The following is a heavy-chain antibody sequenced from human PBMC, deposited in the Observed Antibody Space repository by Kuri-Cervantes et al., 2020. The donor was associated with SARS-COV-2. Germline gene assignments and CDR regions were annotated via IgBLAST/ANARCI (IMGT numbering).Heavy chain of an antibody. V-gene: IGHV3-30*02. CDR1: GFTFSSYG. CDR3: ANSLLLSLDY. J-gene: IGHJ4*02. Sequence: GGSLRLSCAASGFTFSSYGMHWVRQAPGKGLKWVAFIRYDGSNKYYADSVKGRFTISRDNSKNTLYLQMNSLRAEDTAVYYCANSLLLSLDYWGQGTLVTVSS. CDR2: IRYDGSNK. D-gene: IGHD1-26*01.